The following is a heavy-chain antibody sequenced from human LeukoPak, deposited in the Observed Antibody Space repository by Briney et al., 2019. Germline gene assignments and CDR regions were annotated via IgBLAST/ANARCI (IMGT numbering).Heavy chain of an antibody. CDR3: ARRFDGSSGGWGPTPVEIDY. Sequence: PSETLSLTCTVSGGSISSSSYYWGWIRQPPGKGLEWIGSIYYSGSTYYNPSLKSRVTISVDTSKNQFSLKLSSVTAADTAVYYCARRFDGSSGGWGPTPVEIDYWGQGTLVTVSS. D-gene: IGHD6-19*01. CDR1: GGSISSSSYY. CDR2: IYYSGST. V-gene: IGHV4-39*01. J-gene: IGHJ4*02.